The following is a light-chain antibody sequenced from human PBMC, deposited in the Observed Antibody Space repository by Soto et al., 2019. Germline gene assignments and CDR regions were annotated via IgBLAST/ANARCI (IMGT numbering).Light chain of an antibody. V-gene: IGKV3-20*01. CDR1: QSVSSSS. Sequence: EVVLTQSPGTLSLSPGERGTLSCRASQSVSSSSLAWYQQKPGQAPRLLIYGASSRATGIPDRFNGNGSGTDFSLTIDRLEPEDFAVYYCQQYGSSLPWTFGQGTKVDIK. CDR2: GAS. CDR3: QQYGSSLPWT. J-gene: IGKJ1*01.